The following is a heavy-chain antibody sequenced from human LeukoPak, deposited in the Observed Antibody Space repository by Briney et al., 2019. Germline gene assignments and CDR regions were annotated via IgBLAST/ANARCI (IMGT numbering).Heavy chain of an antibody. CDR1: GFIFSNYY. CDR2: INEDGSVE. V-gene: IGHV3-7*01. Sequence: GESLRLSCAASGFIFSNYYMSWVRQAPGKGLEWVANINEDGSVEYYVDSVKGRFTISRGNPKNSLYLLMNNLRAEDTAVYYCARTLVDYWGQGALVTVSS. CDR3: ARTLVDY. J-gene: IGHJ4*02.